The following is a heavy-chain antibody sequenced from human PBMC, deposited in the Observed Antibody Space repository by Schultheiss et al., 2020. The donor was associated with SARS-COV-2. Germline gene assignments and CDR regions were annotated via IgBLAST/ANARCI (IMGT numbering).Heavy chain of an antibody. D-gene: IGHD6-19*01. V-gene: IGHV5-51*01. CDR1: GYSFTSYW. CDR2: IYPGDSDT. Sequence: GESLKISCKGSGYSFTSYWIGWVRQMPGKGLEWMGIIYPGDSDTRYSPSFQGQVTISADKSISTAYLQWSSLKASDTAMYYCARRRVAGDYYYYGMDVWGQGTTVTVS. CDR3: ARRRVAGDYYYYGMDV. J-gene: IGHJ6*02.